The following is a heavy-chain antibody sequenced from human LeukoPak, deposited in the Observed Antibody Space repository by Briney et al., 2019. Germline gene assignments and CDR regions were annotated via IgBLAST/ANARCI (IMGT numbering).Heavy chain of an antibody. Sequence: SETLSLTCAVYGGSFSGLYWNWIRQPPGKGLEWIGESNPTGSTNYNPSLKSRVTMSLDTSKNQFSLKLSSVTAADTAVYYCARVSHYYGSGSSTHAPWGQGTLVTVSS. V-gene: IGHV4-34*01. J-gene: IGHJ5*02. CDR1: GGSFSGLY. CDR3: ARVSHYYGSGSSTHAP. CDR2: SNPTGST. D-gene: IGHD3-10*01.